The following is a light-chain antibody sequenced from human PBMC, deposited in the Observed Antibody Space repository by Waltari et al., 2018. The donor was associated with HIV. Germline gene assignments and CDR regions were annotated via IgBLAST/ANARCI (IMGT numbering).Light chain of an antibody. J-gene: IGLJ1*01. Sequence: QSALTQPASVSGSPGQSITISCTGTSSDVGGYNYVSWYQQHPGKAPKLMISDVSNRPSGVSNRFSGSKSGNTASLTISGLQAEDEADYYCSSYTSSSTYYVCGTGTKVTVL. CDR3: SSYTSSSTYYV. V-gene: IGLV2-14*03. CDR2: DVS. CDR1: SSDVGGYNY.